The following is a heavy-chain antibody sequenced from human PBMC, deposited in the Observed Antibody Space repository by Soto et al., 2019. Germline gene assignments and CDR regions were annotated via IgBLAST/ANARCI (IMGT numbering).Heavy chain of an antibody. J-gene: IGHJ4*02. CDR1: GFMFSTFA. CDR2: IWYDGNKE. Sequence: QVHLEESGGGVVQPGRSLRLSCAASGFMFSTFAMHWVRQAPGKGLEWVAVIWYDGNKEFYAESVKGRFTISRDNSRNYLYLKMNSLRAEDTAIYYCARADCTAGSCAFDFGGQGTLVTVSS. CDR3: ARADCTAGSCAFDF. D-gene: IGHD2-15*01. V-gene: IGHV3-33*01.